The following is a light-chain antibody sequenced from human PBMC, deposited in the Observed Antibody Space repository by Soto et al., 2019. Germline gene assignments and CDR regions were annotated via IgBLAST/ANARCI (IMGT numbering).Light chain of an antibody. Sequence: DIQMTQSTSSLSASVGDRVTITCRASQGISNYLAWYQQKPGKGPKFLIYAASTLQSGFPSRFSGSGSGTDFSLTITSLQPEDVATYYCQKYNRAPWTFGQGTKVEIK. CDR1: QGISNY. CDR2: AAS. V-gene: IGKV1-27*01. CDR3: QKYNRAPWT. J-gene: IGKJ1*01.